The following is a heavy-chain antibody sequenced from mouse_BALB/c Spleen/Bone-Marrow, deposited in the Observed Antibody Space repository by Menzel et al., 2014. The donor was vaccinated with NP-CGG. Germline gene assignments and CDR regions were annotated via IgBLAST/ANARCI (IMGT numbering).Heavy chain of an antibody. J-gene: IGHJ2*01. V-gene: IGHV1-4*01. Sequence: QVQLQQSGAELARPGASVKMSCRASGYTFTTYTIHLVRQRPGQGLEWIGYINPSSGYTNYNQKFKDKATLTADKSSSTAYMQLSSLTSEDSAVYYCARRDDGYVFFDYWGQGTTLTVSS. CDR3: ARRDDGYVFFDY. D-gene: IGHD2-3*01. CDR1: GYTFTTYT. CDR2: INPSSGYT.